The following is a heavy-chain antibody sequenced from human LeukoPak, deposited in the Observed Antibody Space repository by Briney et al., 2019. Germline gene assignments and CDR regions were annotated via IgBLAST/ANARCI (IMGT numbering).Heavy chain of an antibody. CDR2: IKSKTYGGTT. Sequence: GSLRLSCAASGFTFSNAWMNWVRQAPGEGLEWVGRIKSKTYGGTTDYAAPVKGRFTISRDDSKKTLYLQMSSLKTEDTAVYYCTTEGYGDAFDIWGQGTMVTVSS. V-gene: IGHV3-15*07. J-gene: IGHJ3*02. D-gene: IGHD5-18*01. CDR3: TTEGYGDAFDI. CDR1: GFTFSNAW.